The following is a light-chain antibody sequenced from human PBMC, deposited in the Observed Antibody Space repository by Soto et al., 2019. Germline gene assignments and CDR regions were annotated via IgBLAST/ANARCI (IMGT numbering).Light chain of an antibody. CDR1: QSIGYY. Sequence: EIVLTQSPGTLSLSPGERATLSCGASQSIGYYLAWYQEKPGQAPRLLIYDASIRATGIPARFSGSWSGTDFTLTINGLEPEDSAVYYCQQRGNWPPTWTFGQGTKVDIK. J-gene: IGKJ1*01. CDR3: QQRGNWPPTWT. V-gene: IGKV3-11*01. CDR2: DAS.